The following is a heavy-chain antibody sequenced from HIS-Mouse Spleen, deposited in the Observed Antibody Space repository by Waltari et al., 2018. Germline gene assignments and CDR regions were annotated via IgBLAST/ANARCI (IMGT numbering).Heavy chain of an antibody. V-gene: IGHV4-39*07. Sequence: QLQLQESGPGLVKPSETPSLTCTVSGGSISSSSYYWGWIRQPPGKGLEWIGSIYYSGSTYYNPSLKSRVTISVDTSKNQFSLKLSSVTAADTAVYYCAREIPYSSSWYDWYFDLWGRGTLVTVS. CDR2: IYYSGST. CDR1: GGSISSSSYY. J-gene: IGHJ2*01. D-gene: IGHD6-13*01. CDR3: AREIPYSSSWYDWYFDL.